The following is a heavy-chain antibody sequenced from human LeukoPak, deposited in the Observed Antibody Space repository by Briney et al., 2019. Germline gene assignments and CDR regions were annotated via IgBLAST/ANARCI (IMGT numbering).Heavy chain of an antibody. V-gene: IGHV4-34*01. Sequence: SETLSLTCAVYGGSFSGYYWSWIRQPPGKGLEWIGEINHSGSTNYNPSLESRVTISVDTSKNQFSLKLSSVTAADTAVYYCARGPSSCLFDYWGQGTLVTVSS. CDR3: ARGPSSCLFDY. D-gene: IGHD2-15*01. J-gene: IGHJ4*02. CDR1: GGSFSGYY. CDR2: INHSGST.